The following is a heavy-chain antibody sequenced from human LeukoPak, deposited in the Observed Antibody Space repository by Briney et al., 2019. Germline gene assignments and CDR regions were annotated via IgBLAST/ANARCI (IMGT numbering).Heavy chain of an antibody. Sequence: GGSLRLSCVASGFTFNSYPMHWVRQTPCTGLEWVAVISFDDKIQKYADSVKGRFTISRDVSKNTLYLQMNGLRPDDTAVYYCARDLFRGAPDYFDYWGRGTLVTVSS. CDR3: ARDLFRGAPDYFDY. J-gene: IGHJ4*02. CDR2: ISFDDKIQ. V-gene: IGHV3-30*04. D-gene: IGHD1-26*01. CDR1: GFTFNSYP.